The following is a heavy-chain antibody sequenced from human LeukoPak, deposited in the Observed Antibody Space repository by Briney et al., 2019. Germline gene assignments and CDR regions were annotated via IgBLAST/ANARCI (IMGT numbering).Heavy chain of an antibody. V-gene: IGHV3-23*01. CDR1: GFTFSSHA. CDR2: ISGSGGST. Sequence: GGSLRLSCAASGFTFSSHAMSWVRQAPGKGLEWVSAISGSGGSTYYADSVKGRFTIPRDNSKNTLYLQMNSLRAEDTAVYYCARELSEMATISPFDYWGQGTLVTVSS. D-gene: IGHD5-24*01. J-gene: IGHJ4*02. CDR3: ARELSEMATISPFDY.